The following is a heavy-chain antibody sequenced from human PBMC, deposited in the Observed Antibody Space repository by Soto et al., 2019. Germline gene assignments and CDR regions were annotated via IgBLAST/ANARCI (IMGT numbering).Heavy chain of an antibody. D-gene: IGHD2-2*01. J-gene: IGHJ4*02. V-gene: IGHV4-59*01. Sequence: SETLSLTCTVPGGSISSYYWSWIRQPPGKGLEWIGYIYDSGSTNYNPSLKSRVTISVDTSKNQFSLKLTSVTAADTALYYCAKVPAAIDYWGQGTLVTVSS. CDR1: GGSISSYY. CDR2: IYDSGST. CDR3: AKVPAAIDY.